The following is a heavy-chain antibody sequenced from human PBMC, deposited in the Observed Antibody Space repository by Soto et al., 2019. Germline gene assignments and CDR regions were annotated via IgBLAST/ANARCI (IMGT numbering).Heavy chain of an antibody. CDR3: TTAYHYDFWSGYYGYYYYYGMDV. V-gene: IGHV3-15*07. D-gene: IGHD3-3*01. J-gene: IGHJ6*02. CDR1: GFTFSNAW. CDR2: IKSKTDGGTT. Sequence: GGSLRLSCAASGFTFSNAWMNWVRQAPGEGLEWVGRIKSKTDGGTTDYAAPVKGRFTISRDDSKNTLYLQMNSLKTEDTAVYYCTTAYHYDFWSGYYGYYYYYGMDVWGQGTTVTV.